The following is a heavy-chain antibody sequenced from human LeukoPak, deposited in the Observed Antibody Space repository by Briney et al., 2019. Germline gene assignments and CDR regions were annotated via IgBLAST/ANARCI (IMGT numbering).Heavy chain of an antibody. V-gene: IGHV3-7*03. CDR2: IKEDGSEK. CDR3: AKDVIPYSSGWWSGDWGCAFDI. CDR1: GFTFSSYW. D-gene: IGHD6-19*01. Sequence: PGGSLRLSCAASGFTFSSYWMSWVRQAPGKGLEWVANIKEDGSEKYYVDSLKGRFTISRDNAKNTLYLQMNSLRAEDTAVYYCAKDVIPYSSGWWSGDWGCAFDIWGQGTMVTVSS. J-gene: IGHJ3*02.